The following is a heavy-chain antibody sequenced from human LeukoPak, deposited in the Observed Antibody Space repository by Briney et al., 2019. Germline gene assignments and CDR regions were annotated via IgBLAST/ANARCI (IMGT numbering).Heavy chain of an antibody. CDR3: ARVLAGEAYFDY. CDR2: INSDGSST. Sequence: GGSLRLSCAASGFTFSSYWMHWVRQAPGKGLVWVSRINSDGSSTSDADSVKGRFTISRDNAKNTLYLRMNSLRAEDTAVYYCARVLAGEAYFDYWGQGTLVTVSS. D-gene: IGHD6-19*01. J-gene: IGHJ4*02. CDR1: GFTFSSYW. V-gene: IGHV3-74*01.